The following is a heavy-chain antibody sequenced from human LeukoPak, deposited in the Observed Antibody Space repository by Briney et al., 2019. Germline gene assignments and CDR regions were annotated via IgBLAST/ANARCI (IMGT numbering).Heavy chain of an antibody. CDR3: VSGFLQWLY. CDR1: GFIFGGYW. D-gene: IGHD3-3*01. CDR2: TNPDGSIK. Sequence: GGSLRLSCAASGFIFGGYWMSWVRQAPGRGLEWVANTNPDGSIKYYVDSVNGRFTISRDNAKNSLYLQMNSLRAEDTAVYYCVSGFLQWLYWGQGTLVTVCS. J-gene: IGHJ4*02. V-gene: IGHV3-7*01.